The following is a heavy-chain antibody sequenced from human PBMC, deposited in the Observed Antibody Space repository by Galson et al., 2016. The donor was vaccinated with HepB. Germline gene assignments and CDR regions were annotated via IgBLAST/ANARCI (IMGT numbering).Heavy chain of an antibody. CDR2: INPSDSYA. CDR3: ARVSASYGADY. CDR1: GYIFTSYW. Sequence: QSGAEVKKPGESLRISCKGSGYIFTSYWINWVRQMPGKGLEWMGRINPSDSYANYSPSFQGHVTISADKSISAAYLRWSSLKASDTAIYYCARVSASYGADYWGQGTLVTVSS. J-gene: IGHJ4*02. V-gene: IGHV5-10-1*01. D-gene: IGHD4/OR15-4a*01.